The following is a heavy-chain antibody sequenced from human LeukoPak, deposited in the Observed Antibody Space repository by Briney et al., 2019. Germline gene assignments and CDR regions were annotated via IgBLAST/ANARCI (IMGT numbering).Heavy chain of an antibody. D-gene: IGHD6-13*01. V-gene: IGHV4-39*07. CDR2: IYYSGST. CDR1: GGSISSSSYY. Sequence: PSETLSLTCTVSGGSISSSSYYWGWIRQPPGKGLEWIGSIYYSGSTYYNPSLKSRVTISVDTSKNQFSLKLSSVTAADTAVYYCARGRKYSSSWYGGYYFDYWGQGTLVTVSS. J-gene: IGHJ4*02. CDR3: ARGRKYSSSWYGGYYFDY.